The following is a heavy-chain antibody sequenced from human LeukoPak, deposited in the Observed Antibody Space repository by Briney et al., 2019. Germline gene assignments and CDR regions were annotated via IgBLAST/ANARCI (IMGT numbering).Heavy chain of an antibody. V-gene: IGHV3-30-3*01. D-gene: IGHD3-9*01. J-gene: IGHJ3*02. Sequence: PGGSLRLSCAASGFTFSSYAMHWVRQAPGKGLEWVAVISYDGSNKYYADSVKGRFTISRDNSKNTLYLQMNNLRAEDTAVYYCAREGLYDILTGYSFDAFDIWGQGTMVTVSS. CDR1: GFTFSSYA. CDR2: ISYDGSNK. CDR3: AREGLYDILTGYSFDAFDI.